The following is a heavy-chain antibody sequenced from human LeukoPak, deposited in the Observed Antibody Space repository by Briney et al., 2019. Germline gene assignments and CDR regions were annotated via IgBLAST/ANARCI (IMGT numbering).Heavy chain of an antibody. CDR2: FSGGDGST. J-gene: IGHJ4*02. D-gene: IGHD6-13*01. V-gene: IGHV3-23*01. CDR3: AKTALAAAGTDYFDY. Sequence: GRSLRLSCTASGFSFSTFTMHWVRQAPGKGLEWVSGFSGGDGSTSYADSVKGRFTISRDNSKNTLYLQMNSLRAEDTAVYYCAKTALAAAGTDYFDYWGQGTLVTVSS. CDR1: GFSFSTFT.